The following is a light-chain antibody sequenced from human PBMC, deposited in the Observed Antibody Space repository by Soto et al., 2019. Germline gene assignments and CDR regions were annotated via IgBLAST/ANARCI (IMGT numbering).Light chain of an antibody. CDR3: QQYGSSPVT. Sequence: EIGFTMSPCTVSLCQGQRATLSCRASQSVSSSYLAWYQQKPGQAPRLLIYGASSRATGIPDRFSGSGSGTDFTLTISRLEPEDFAVYYCQQYGSSPVTFGQGTKVDIK. V-gene: IGKV3-20*01. J-gene: IGKJ1*01. CDR1: QSVSSSY. CDR2: GAS.